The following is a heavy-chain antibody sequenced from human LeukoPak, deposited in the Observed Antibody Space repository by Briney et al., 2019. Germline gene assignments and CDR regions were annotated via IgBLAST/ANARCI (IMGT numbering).Heavy chain of an antibody. D-gene: IGHD6-19*01. J-gene: IGHJ4*02. CDR2: IHYNGRT. CDR3: ARGAGWYDY. V-gene: IGHV4-59*01. Sequence: SETLSLTCTISGGSITNSNYWRWIRPPPGEAPEWIGYIHYNGRTNYNPSLKSRVTISVDTSNNQFSLKLNSVSAADTAVYYCARGAGWYDYWGQGMLVTVSS. CDR1: GGSITNSNY.